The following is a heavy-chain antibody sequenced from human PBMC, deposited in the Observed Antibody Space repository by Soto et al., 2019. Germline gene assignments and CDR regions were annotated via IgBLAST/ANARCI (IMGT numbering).Heavy chain of an antibody. CDR1: GGTFSSYT. Sequence: GASVKVSCKASGGTFSSYTISWVRQAPGQGLEWMGRIIPILGIANYAQKFQGRVTITADKSTSTAYMELRSLRSDDTAVYYCARDRGYCSGGSCYSSPLDYWGQGTLVTVSS. CDR2: IIPILGIA. CDR3: ARDRGYCSGGSCYSSPLDY. V-gene: IGHV1-69*04. J-gene: IGHJ4*02. D-gene: IGHD2-15*01.